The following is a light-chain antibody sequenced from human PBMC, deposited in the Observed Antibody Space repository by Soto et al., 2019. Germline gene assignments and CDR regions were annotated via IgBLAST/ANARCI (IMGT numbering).Light chain of an antibody. V-gene: IGKV3-20*01. CDR1: QSVGNNS. CDR3: QQYTSSPAT. CDR2: GPS. Sequence: EIVLTHSPDTLSLSPGERATLSCRASQSVGNNSLAWYQQRPGQAPRLVIYGPSNRATGIPDSFSAWGSGTDFTLTNTRLEPEDFAVYYRQQYTSSPATFGQST. J-gene: IGKJ1*01.